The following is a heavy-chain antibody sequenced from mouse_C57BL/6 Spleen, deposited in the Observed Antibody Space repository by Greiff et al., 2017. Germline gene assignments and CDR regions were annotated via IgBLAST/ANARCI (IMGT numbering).Heavy chain of an antibody. D-gene: IGHD2-4*01. Sequence: EVMLVESGGGLVQSGRSLRLSCATSGFTFSDFYMEWVRQAPGKGLEWIAASRNKANAYTTEYSASVKGRFIVSRDTSQSILYLQMNALRAEDTAIYYCARDFYDYDVPFAYWGQGTLVTVSA. CDR2: SRNKANAYTT. J-gene: IGHJ3*01. V-gene: IGHV7-1*01. CDR3: ARDFYDYDVPFAY. CDR1: GFTFSDFY.